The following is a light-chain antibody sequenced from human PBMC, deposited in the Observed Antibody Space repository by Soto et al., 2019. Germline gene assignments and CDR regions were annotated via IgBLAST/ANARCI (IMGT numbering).Light chain of an antibody. V-gene: IGKV1-27*01. CDR2: AAS. CDR3: QKYNSASLTWT. CDR1: QGISNY. J-gene: IGKJ1*01. Sequence: DIQMTQSPSSLSASVGDRVTITCRASQGISNYLAWYQQKPGKVPKLLIYAASTLQSGVPSRFSGSGSGTDFTLTISSMQPEDVATYYCQKYNSASLTWTFGQGTKVEIK.